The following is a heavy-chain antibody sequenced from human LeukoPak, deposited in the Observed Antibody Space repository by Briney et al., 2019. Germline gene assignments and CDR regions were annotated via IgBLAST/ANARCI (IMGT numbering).Heavy chain of an antibody. CDR2: IYTSGST. V-gene: IGHV4-4*08. CDR1: GGSISSYY. J-gene: IGHJ4*02. CDR3: ASRDYYDSSGKDY. D-gene: IGHD3-22*01. Sequence: PSETLSLTCTVSGGSISSYYWSWIRQPPGKGLEWIGRIYTSGSTNYNPSLKSRVTISVDTSKNQFSLKLSSVTAADTAVYYCASRDYYDSSGKDYWGQGTLVTVSS.